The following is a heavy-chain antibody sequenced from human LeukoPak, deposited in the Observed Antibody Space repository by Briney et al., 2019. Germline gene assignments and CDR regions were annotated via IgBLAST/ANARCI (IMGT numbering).Heavy chain of an antibody. CDR2: ISSSSSSI. CDR3: ARGSGATYSSSWYLDY. J-gene: IGHJ4*02. CDR1: GFPFSRYT. Sequence: GGSLRLSCAASGFPFSRYTMNWVRQAPGKGLEWVSYISSSSSSIYYADSVKGRFTISRDNAENSLYLQMNSLRAEDTAVYYCARGSGATYSSSWYLDYWGQGTLVTVSS. D-gene: IGHD6-13*01. V-gene: IGHV3-48*01.